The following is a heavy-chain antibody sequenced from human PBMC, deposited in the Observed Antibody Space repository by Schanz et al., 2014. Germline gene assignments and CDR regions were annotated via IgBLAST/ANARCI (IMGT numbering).Heavy chain of an antibody. D-gene: IGHD3-22*01. J-gene: IGHJ4*02. CDR1: GFTFSDYY. Sequence: QVQLVESGGGLVKPGGSLRLSCAASGFTFSDYYMIWIRQAPGKGLEWVSYVSSSSSYTHYADSVKGRFTISRDNAKNSLYLQMNSLRAEDTAVYYCARPPHDSSGYYPFDYWGQGTLVTVSS. CDR3: ARPPHDSSGYYPFDY. V-gene: IGHV3-11*05. CDR2: VSSSSSYT.